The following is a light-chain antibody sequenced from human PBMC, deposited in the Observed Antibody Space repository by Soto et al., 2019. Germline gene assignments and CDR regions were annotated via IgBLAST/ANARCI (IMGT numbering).Light chain of an antibody. V-gene: IGLV2-14*03. CDR2: DVS. CDR1: SSDVGYYNY. CDR3: TSYTTSSTLV. J-gene: IGLJ2*01. Sequence: QSALTQPASVSECLGQSITNSCTGTSSDVGYYNYVSWYQHHPGKAPKLMIYDVSNRPSGVSRRFSGSKSGNTVYLTISGLRAEDEADYYCTSYTTSSTLVFGGGTKLTVL.